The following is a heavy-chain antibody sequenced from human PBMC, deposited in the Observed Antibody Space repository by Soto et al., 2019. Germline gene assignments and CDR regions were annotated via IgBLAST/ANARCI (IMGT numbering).Heavy chain of an antibody. CDR2: ISGSGASP. CDR1: GFTFSTYT. V-gene: IGHV3-23*01. D-gene: IGHD2-2*01. Sequence: PGGSLRLSCAASGFTFSTYTMSWVRRAPGKGLEWVSAISGSGASPSYADSVQGRFTISRDNPKRTLYLQMNNLRAEDTAVYYCAKARCSTTKCYVPDYWGQGTLVTVSS. J-gene: IGHJ4*02. CDR3: AKARCSTTKCYVPDY.